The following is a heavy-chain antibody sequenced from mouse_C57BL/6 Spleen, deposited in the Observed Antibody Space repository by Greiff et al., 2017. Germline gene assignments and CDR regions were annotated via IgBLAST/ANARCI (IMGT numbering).Heavy chain of an antibody. V-gene: IGHV2-9-1*01. CDR1: GFSLTSYA. CDR3: ARWPYYAMDY. CDR2: IWTGGGT. Sequence: QVQLQQSGPGLVAPSQSLSITCTVSGFSLTSYAISWVRQPPGKGLEWLGGIWTGGGTNYNSALKSRLSISKDNSKSQVFLKMNSLQTDDTARYYCARWPYYAMDYWGQGTSVTVSS. J-gene: IGHJ4*01.